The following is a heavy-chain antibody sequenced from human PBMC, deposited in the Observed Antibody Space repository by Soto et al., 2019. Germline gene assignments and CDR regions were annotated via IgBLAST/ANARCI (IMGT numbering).Heavy chain of an antibody. CDR2: ISYEGSNK. V-gene: IGHV3-30*18. J-gene: IGHJ4*02. D-gene: IGHD3-3*01. Sequence: QVQLVESGGGVVQPGRSLRLSCAASGFTFSSYGMHWVRQAPGKGLERVAVISYEGSNKYYADSVKGRFTISRDNSKNTLYLQMNSLRAEDTGVYYCAKDTHHFWTIFGGGGGSLDYWGQGTLVTVSS. CDR3: AKDTHHFWTIFGGGGGSLDY. CDR1: GFTFSSYG.